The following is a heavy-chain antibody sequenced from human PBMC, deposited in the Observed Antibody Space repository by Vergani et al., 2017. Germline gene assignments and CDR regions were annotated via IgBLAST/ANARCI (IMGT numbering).Heavy chain of an antibody. D-gene: IGHD6-19*01. J-gene: IGHJ4*02. CDR2: IDWGNNK. Sequence: QVTLRESGPAVVKPTQTLTLTCTVSGFSITTDGMCVSWIRQPPGKALEWLALIDWGNNKFYSTSLKTRLTISRDTSKNQVVLTMTNVDPVDTATYYCGRIQPYSNGWDWGQGTLVTVSS. CDR1: GFSITTDGMC. CDR3: GRIQPYSNGWD. V-gene: IGHV2-70*01.